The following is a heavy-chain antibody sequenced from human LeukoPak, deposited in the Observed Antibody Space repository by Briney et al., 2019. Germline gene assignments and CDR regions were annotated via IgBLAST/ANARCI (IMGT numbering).Heavy chain of an antibody. D-gene: IGHD6-13*01. V-gene: IGHV5-51*01. Sequence: GESLKISCKGSGYSFTSYWIGWVRQMPGKGLEWMGIIYPGDSDTRYSPSFQGQVTISADKSISTAYLQWSSLKASDTAMYYCARLNSGSLIAAAGTGFDYWGQGTLVTVSS. CDR2: IYPGDSDT. CDR3: ARLNSGSLIAAAGTGFDY. J-gene: IGHJ4*02. CDR1: GYSFTSYW.